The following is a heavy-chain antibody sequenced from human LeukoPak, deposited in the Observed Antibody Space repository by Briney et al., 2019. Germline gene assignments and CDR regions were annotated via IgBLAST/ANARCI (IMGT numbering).Heavy chain of an antibody. Sequence: NPSETLSLTCSVSGYSINSHYCWGWIRQPPGKGLEWIGSICHSGSSFYNPSLKSRLAISIDTSKNRFSLKLSSVTAADTAVYYCVRFTTATFSFDYWGQGALVTVSS. CDR3: VRFTTATFSFDY. CDR2: ICHSGSS. J-gene: IGHJ4*02. V-gene: IGHV4-38-2*02. D-gene: IGHD4-17*01. CDR1: GYSINSHYC.